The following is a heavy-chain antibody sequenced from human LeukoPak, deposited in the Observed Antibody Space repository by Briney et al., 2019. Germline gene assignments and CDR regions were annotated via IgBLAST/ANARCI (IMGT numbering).Heavy chain of an antibody. J-gene: IGHJ4*02. CDR3: AQENYYDSSGYIDY. Sequence: GGSLRLSCEGFGFIFSNSAMAWVRQAPGKGLEWVAVISYDGSNKYYADSVKGRFTISRDNSKNTLYLQMDSLRAEDTAVYYCAQENYYDSSGYIDYWGQGTLVTVSS. D-gene: IGHD3-22*01. CDR1: GFIFSNSA. CDR2: ISYDGSNK. V-gene: IGHV3-30*18.